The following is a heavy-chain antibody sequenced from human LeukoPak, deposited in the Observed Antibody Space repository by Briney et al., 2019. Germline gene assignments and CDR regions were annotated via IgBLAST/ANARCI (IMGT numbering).Heavy chain of an antibody. Sequence: GGSLRLSCAASGFTVGSTHMSWVRQAPGKGLEWVSLIYTGGNTYYADSVKGRFTLSRDNSKNTVYLQMNSLRVEDTAMYYCATISDLLFYFDSWGQGTLVTVSS. J-gene: IGHJ4*02. CDR3: ATISDLLFYFDS. CDR1: GFTVGSTH. CDR2: IYTGGNT. V-gene: IGHV3-66*01.